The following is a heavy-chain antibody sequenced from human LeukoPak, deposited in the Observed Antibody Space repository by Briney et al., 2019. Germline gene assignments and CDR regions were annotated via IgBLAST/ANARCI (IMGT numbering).Heavy chain of an antibody. CDR3: ARVGPGNSVVVPAAIGAFDI. J-gene: IGHJ3*02. D-gene: IGHD2-2*01. CDR1: GGSISSDGYY. CDR2: IHHSGST. V-gene: IGHV4-30-2*01. Sequence: SQTLSLTCTVSGGSISSDGYYWSWIRQPPGKGLEWIGHIHHSGSTHYNSSLKSRVTISMDRSENQVSLKLSSVTAADTAVYYCARVGPGNSVVVPAAIGAFDIWGQGTMVTVSS.